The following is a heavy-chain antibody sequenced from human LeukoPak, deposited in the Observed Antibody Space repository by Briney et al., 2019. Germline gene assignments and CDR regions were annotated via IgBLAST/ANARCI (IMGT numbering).Heavy chain of an antibody. V-gene: IGHV1-18*01. CDR3: AAVGCSSTSCYMDAFDI. J-gene: IGHJ3*02. Sequence: ASVKVSCKASGYTFTSYGISWVRQAPGQGLEWMGWISAYNGNTNYAQKLQGRVTMTTDTSTSTAYMELRSLRSEDTAVYYCAAVGCSSTSCYMDAFDIWGQGTMVTVSS. CDR1: GYTFTSYG. D-gene: IGHD2-2*02. CDR2: ISAYNGNT.